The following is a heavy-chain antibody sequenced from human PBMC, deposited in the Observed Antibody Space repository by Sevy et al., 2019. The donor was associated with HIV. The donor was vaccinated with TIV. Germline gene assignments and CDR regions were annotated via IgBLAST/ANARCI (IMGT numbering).Heavy chain of an antibody. V-gene: IGHV3-30*02. D-gene: IGHD3-16*01. J-gene: IGHJ6*03. CDR1: GLDFNNYG. CDR3: AKDGGLSYDYYYMDL. Sequence: GGSLRLSCAASGLDFNNYGFHWVRQAPGKGLEWLAFIRHDATNKYFADSVKGRFTISKDISKNTLYLQMNSLRKEDTALYYCAKDGGLSYDYYYMDLWGKGTAVTVSS. CDR2: IRHDATNK.